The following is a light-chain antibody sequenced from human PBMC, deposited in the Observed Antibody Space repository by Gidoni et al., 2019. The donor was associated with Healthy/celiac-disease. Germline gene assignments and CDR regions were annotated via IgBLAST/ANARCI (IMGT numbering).Light chain of an antibody. CDR1: SSDVGGYNY. Sequence: QSALTQPASVSGSPGQSITISCTGTSSDVGGYNYVYWNQQHPGKAPNLMIYDVSNRPSGVSNRFSGSKSGNTASLTISGLQAEDEADYYCSSYTSSSTPYVFGTGTKVTVL. CDR2: DVS. CDR3: SSYTSSSTPYV. V-gene: IGLV2-14*03. J-gene: IGLJ1*01.